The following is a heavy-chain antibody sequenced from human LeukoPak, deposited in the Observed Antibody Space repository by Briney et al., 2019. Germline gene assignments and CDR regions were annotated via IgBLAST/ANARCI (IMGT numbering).Heavy chain of an antibody. Sequence: PGGSLRPSCAASGFTFSGYWMSWVRQAPGKGLEWVATIKQDASEKTYVDSVEGRFTSSRDNAKSSLFLQMDSLRAEDAAVYYCARFGMGAAIDYWGQGTLVTVSS. CDR3: ARFGMGAAIDY. D-gene: IGHD4/OR15-4a*01. CDR1: GFTFSGYW. J-gene: IGHJ4*02. CDR2: IKQDASEK. V-gene: IGHV3-7*01.